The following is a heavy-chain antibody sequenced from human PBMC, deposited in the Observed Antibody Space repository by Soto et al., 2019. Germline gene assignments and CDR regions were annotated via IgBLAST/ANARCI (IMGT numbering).Heavy chain of an antibody. CDR2: TYYRSNWRH. V-gene: IGHV6-1*01. CDR3: ARGVAGTGFDL. J-gene: IGHJ4*02. D-gene: IGHD6-19*01. CDR1: GDSVSSNTAA. Sequence: QTLSLTCAISGDSVSSNTAACNLIRSSPSRGLEWLGRTYYRSNWRHDYAVSVKSRITVNPDTSKNHFSLQLNSVTPDDTAVYYCARGVAGTGFDLWGQGTLVTVSS.